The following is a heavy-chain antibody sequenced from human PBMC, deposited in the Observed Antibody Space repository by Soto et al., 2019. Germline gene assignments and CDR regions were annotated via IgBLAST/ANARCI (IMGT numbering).Heavy chain of an antibody. Sequence: QITLKESGPTMVKPTQTLTLTCTFSGFSLSTTRVGVGWIRQPPGEALEWLALLYWDDDKRYSPSLKRRLTITKDTSKNQVVLTLTNMDPVDTATYYCAHSKTSGMRYYFDYWGQGTLVTVSS. J-gene: IGHJ4*02. CDR2: LYWDDDK. CDR3: AHSKTSGMRYYFDY. V-gene: IGHV2-5*02. CDR1: GFSLSTTRVG.